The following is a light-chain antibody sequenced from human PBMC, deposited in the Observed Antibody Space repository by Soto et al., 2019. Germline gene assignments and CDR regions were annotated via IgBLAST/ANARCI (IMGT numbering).Light chain of an antibody. J-gene: IGKJ5*01. V-gene: IGKV3-11*01. CDR3: QQRGNWIT. CDR1: QSVSSY. CDR2: DAS. Sequence: EIVLTQSPATLSLSPGERATLSCRASQSVSSYLAWYQQKPGQAPRLLIYDASNRATGIPARFSASGSGTDFTLTSSSLEHEDAAVYYCQQRGNWITFGPGTRLEMK.